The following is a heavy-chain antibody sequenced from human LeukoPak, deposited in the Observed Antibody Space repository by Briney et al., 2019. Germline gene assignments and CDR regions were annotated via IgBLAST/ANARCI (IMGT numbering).Heavy chain of an antibody. V-gene: IGHV3-23*01. D-gene: IGHD4-17*01. CDR1: GFTFSSYA. Sequence: GGSLRLSCAASGFTFSSYAISWVRKAPGQGLEWVSAISGSGGSTYYADSVKGRFIISRDNSKNTLYLQMNSLRAEDTAVYYCAKETTSLYGDAFDIWGQGTMVTVSS. J-gene: IGHJ3*02. CDR3: AKETTSLYGDAFDI. CDR2: ISGSGGST.